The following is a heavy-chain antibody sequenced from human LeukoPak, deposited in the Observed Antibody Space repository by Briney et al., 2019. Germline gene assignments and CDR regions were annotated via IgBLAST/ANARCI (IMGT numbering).Heavy chain of an antibody. D-gene: IGHD6-19*01. CDR2: IYYSGST. Sequence: SETLSLTCTVSGGSISSYYWSWLRQPPGKGLEWIGYIYYSGSTNYNPSLKSRVTISVDTSKNQFSLKLSSVTAADTAVYYCARGIAVAGNFDYWGQGTLVTVSS. J-gene: IGHJ4*02. CDR3: ARGIAVAGNFDY. V-gene: IGHV4-59*01. CDR1: GGSISSYY.